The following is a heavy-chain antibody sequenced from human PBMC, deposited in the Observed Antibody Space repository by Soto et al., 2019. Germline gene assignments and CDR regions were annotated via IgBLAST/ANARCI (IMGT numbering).Heavy chain of an antibody. V-gene: IGHV4-31*03. CDR2: IYYSGST. J-gene: IGHJ6*03. CDR1: GGSISSGGYY. D-gene: IGHD6-13*01. Sequence: TSETLSLTCTVSGGSISSGGYYWSWIRQHPGKGLEWIGYIYYSGSTYYNPSLKSRVTISVDTSKNQFSLKLSPVTAADTAVYYCARERPYSSRLAYYYYMDVWGKGTTVTVSS. CDR3: ARERPYSSRLAYYYYMDV.